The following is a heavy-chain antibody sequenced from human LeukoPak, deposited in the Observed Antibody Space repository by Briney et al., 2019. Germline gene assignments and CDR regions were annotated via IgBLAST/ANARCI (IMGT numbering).Heavy chain of an antibody. V-gene: IGHV1-18*01. CDR1: GYTFTSYG. Sequence: ASVKVSCKASGYTFTSYGISWVRQAPGQGLEWMGWISTYNGNTNYAQKLQGRVTMTTDTSTSTAYMELRSLRSDDTAVYYCARAPYCSSTSCYDNWFDPWGQGTLVTVSS. CDR2: ISTYNGNT. CDR3: ARAPYCSSTSCYDNWFDP. D-gene: IGHD2-2*01. J-gene: IGHJ5*02.